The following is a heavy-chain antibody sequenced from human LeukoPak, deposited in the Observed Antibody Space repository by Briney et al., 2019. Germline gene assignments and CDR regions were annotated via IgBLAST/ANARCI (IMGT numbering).Heavy chain of an antibody. J-gene: IGHJ4*02. CDR3: ARTWEY. D-gene: IGHD1-26*01. V-gene: IGHV4-59*01. Sequence: SETLSLICTMSGGPISGYYWTWIRKPPGKGLEWIGFINDSGRTRYNTSLKSRLTIALDTSKNQFSLKLRSVTAADTAVYYCARTWEYWGQGTLVTVSS. CDR2: INDSGRT. CDR1: GGPISGYY.